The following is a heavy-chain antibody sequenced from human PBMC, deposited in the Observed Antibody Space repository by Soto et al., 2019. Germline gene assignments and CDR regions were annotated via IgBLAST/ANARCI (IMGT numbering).Heavy chain of an antibody. CDR1: GFTFSSYS. D-gene: IGHD2-15*01. J-gene: IGHJ6*02. Sequence: PGGSLRLSCAASGFTFSSYSMNWVRQAPGRGLEWVAAISGTSDYIYYADSVKGRFTISRDNAKTSLYIQMNSLRAEDTAVYYCARDHRYCSGSSCRPYYYYYRMDVWGQGTTVTVSS. CDR2: ISGTSDYI. V-gene: IGHV3-21*01. CDR3: ARDHRYCSGSSCRPYYYYYRMDV.